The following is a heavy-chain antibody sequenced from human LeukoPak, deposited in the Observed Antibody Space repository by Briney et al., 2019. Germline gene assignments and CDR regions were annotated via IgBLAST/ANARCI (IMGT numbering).Heavy chain of an antibody. J-gene: IGHJ6*02. CDR3: ASNGYYYYGMDV. CDR2: MNPNSGNT. Sequence: ASVKVSCEASGYTFTSYDINWVRQATGQGLEWMGWMNPNSGNTGYAQKFQGRVTMTRNTSISTAYMELSSLRSEDTAVYYCASNGYYYYGMDVWGQGTTVTVSS. V-gene: IGHV1-8*01. CDR1: GYTFTSYD.